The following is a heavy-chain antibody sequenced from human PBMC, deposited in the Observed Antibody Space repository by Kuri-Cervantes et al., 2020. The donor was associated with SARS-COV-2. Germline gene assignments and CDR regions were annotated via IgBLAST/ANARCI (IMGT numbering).Heavy chain of an antibody. D-gene: IGHD2-15*01. J-gene: IGHJ6*03. CDR2: ISSSSSYI. Sequence: LSLTCVGSGFTFSSFTMNWVRQAPGKGLEWVSSISSSSSYIYYADSVKGRFTISRDNAKNSLYLQMNSLRAEDTAVYYCARNIGSGKDIYYYYMDVWGKGTTVTVSS. V-gene: IGHV3-21*01. CDR1: GFTFSSFT. CDR3: ARNIGSGKDIYYYYMDV.